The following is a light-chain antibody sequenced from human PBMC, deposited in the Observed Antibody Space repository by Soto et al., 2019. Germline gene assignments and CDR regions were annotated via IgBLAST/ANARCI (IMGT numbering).Light chain of an antibody. CDR2: GAS. J-gene: IGKJ1*01. CDR3: QQYGSSPPWT. CDR1: QRVSSSY. Sequence: IGLTQSPGTLSFSPGERATLSCRASQRVSSSYLAWYQQKPGQAPRLLIYGASSRATGIPDRFSGSGSGTDFTLTISRLEPEDFAVYYCQQYGSSPPWTFGQGTKVEIK. V-gene: IGKV3-20*01.